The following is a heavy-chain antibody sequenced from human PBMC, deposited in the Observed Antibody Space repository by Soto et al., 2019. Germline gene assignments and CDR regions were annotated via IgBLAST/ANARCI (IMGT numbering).Heavy chain of an antibody. J-gene: IGHJ3*02. Sequence: QVQLQESGPGLVKPSQTLSLTCTVSGGSISSGNYYWSWIRQPPGKGLEWIGYIYYSGSTYYNPSLKSRVTISVDTSKNQFSLKLSSVTAADTAVYYRDGYCSGGSCYSGGAFDIWGQGTMVTVSS. CDR3: DGYCSGGSCYSGGAFDI. CDR1: GGSISSGNYY. CDR2: IYYSGST. D-gene: IGHD2-15*01. V-gene: IGHV4-30-4*01.